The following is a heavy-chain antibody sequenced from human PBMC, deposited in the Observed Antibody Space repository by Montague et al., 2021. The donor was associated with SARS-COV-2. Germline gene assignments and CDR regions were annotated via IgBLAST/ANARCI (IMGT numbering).Heavy chain of an antibody. CDR3: ARKDYYYGMDV. CDR1: GFTFSSYA. J-gene: IGHJ6*02. CDR2: ISYDGSNK. Sequence: SLRLSCAASGFTFSSYAMHWVRQAPGKGLEWVAVISYDGSNKYYXDPVKGRFTISRDNSKNTLYLQMNSLRAEDTAVYYCARKDYYYGMDVWGQGTTVTVSS. V-gene: IGHV3-30*04.